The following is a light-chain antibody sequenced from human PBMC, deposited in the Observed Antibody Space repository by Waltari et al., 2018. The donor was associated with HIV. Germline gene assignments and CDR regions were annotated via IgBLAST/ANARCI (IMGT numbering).Light chain of an antibody. J-gene: IGKJ1*01. V-gene: IGKV3-20*01. CDR3: QQYGQSQT. Sequence: VLTQSPLTLSLSPGERATLSCRASFNVRGDYVASYQQKAGQSPRLLMFRASYRATCLPTRFVGSGSGAEFTLTITSLDPDDFAVYYCQQYGQSQTFGQGTRV. CDR2: RAS. CDR1: FNVRGDY.